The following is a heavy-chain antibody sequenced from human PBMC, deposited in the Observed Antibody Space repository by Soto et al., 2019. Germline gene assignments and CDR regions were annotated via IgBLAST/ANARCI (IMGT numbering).Heavy chain of an antibody. CDR3: ARGGKAKSCSSASCFKRQIRWYFDY. Sequence: QVQLQQWGAGLLKPSETLSLTCAVYGGSFSGYYWSWIRQPPGKGLEWIGEINHSGSTNYNPSLKSRVTISVDTSKNQFSLKLSSVTAADTAVYYCARGGKAKSCSSASCFKRQIRWYFDYWGQGTLVTVSS. CDR2: INHSGST. D-gene: IGHD2-2*01. J-gene: IGHJ4*02. CDR1: GGSFSGYY. V-gene: IGHV4-34*01.